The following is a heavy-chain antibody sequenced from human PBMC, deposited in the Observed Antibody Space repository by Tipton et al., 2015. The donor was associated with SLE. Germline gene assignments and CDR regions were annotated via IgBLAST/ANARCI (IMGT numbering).Heavy chain of an antibody. J-gene: IGHJ6*02. CDR1: GGSISSYY. CDR3: ARGRRLGELSLPGYYGMDV. V-gene: IGHV4-59*08. D-gene: IGHD3-16*02. Sequence: TLSLTCTVSGGSISSYYWSWIRQPPGKGLEWIGYIYYSGSTNYNPSLKSRVTISVDTSKNQFSLKLGSVTAADTAVYYCARGRRLGELSLPGYYGMDVWGQGTTVTVSS. CDR2: IYYSGST.